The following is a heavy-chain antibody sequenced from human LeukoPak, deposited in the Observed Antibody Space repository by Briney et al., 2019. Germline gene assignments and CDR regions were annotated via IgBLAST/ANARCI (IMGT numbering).Heavy chain of an antibody. CDR2: IYSGGST. J-gene: IGHJ4*02. D-gene: IGHD2-15*01. V-gene: IGHV3-53*01. Sequence: GGSLRLSCAASVFTVSSNYMNWVRQAPGKGLEWVSVIYSGGSTYYADSGTGRFTVSRDNAQKSLSLQMNSRRAEDTAVYCCARDMSPKCSGGSCYLDYWGQGTLVTVSS. CDR3: ARDMSPKCSGGSCYLDY. CDR1: VFTVSSNY.